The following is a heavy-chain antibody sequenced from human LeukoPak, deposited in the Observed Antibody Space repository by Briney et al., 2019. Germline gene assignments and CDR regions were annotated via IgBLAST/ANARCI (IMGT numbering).Heavy chain of an antibody. CDR1: GFTFSTYP. CDR3: ARGRSAWYEDY. Sequence: GGSLRLSCVASGFTFSTYPMHWVRLAPGKGLEWVAVISYDGSNKYYADSVKGRFTISRDNSKNTLYLQMNSLRAEDTAVYYCARGRSAWYEDYWGQGTLVTVSS. V-gene: IGHV3-30*04. CDR2: ISYDGSNK. D-gene: IGHD6-19*01. J-gene: IGHJ4*02.